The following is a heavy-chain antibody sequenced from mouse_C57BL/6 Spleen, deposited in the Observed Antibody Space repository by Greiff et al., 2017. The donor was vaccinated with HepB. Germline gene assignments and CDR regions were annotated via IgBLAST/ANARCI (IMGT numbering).Heavy chain of an antibody. D-gene: IGHD2-5*01. CDR2: IDPSDSYT. J-gene: IGHJ4*01. Sequence: QVHVKQPGAELVRPGTSVKLSCKASGYTFTSYWMHWVKQRPGQGLEWIGVIDPSDSYTNYNQKFKGKATLTVDTSSSTAYMQLSSLTSEDSAVYYCARRADYSNYVAMDYWGQGTSVTVSS. CDR3: ARRADYSNYVAMDY. V-gene: IGHV1-59*01. CDR1: GYTFTSYW.